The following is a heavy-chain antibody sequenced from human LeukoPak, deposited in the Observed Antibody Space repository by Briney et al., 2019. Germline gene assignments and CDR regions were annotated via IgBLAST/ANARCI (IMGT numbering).Heavy chain of an antibody. CDR2: ISYDGSNK. Sequence: GGSLRLSCAASGFTFSSYAMPWVRQAPGKGLEWVAVISYDGSNKYYADSVKGRFTISRDNSKNTLYLQMNSLRAEDTAVYYCAGLYSSGWKGGFDPWGQGTLVTVSS. V-gene: IGHV3-30-3*01. D-gene: IGHD6-19*01. CDR3: AGLYSSGWKGGFDP. J-gene: IGHJ5*02. CDR1: GFTFSSYA.